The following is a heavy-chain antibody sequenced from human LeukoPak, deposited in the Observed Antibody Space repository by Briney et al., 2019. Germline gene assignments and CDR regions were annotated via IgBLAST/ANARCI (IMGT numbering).Heavy chain of an antibody. CDR1: GGSVSSGSYY. V-gene: IGHV4-61*01. Sequence: SETLSLTCTVSGGSVSSGSYYWSWIRQPPGKGLEWIGYIYYSGSTNYNPSLKSRVTISVDTSKNQFSLKLSSVTAADRAVYYCASQYYYGGDTYYFDYWGQGTLVTVSS. CDR2: IYYSGST. J-gene: IGHJ4*02. CDR3: ASQYYYGGDTYYFDY. D-gene: IGHD3-10*01.